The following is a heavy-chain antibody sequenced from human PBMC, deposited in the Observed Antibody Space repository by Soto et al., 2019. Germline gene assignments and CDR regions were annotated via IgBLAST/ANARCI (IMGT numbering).Heavy chain of an antibody. CDR2: VSTDNGNT. Sequence: QVQLVQSGAEVKKPGASVKVSCKASGYTFTSSGISWVRQAPGQGLEWMGWVSTDNGNTNYAQHLQGRVSITADTSTSTAYMDLRSLRSDDTAVYYCARDQGITTFGVYSMYYYGMDGGGEGTTVAVSS. D-gene: IGHD3-3*01. V-gene: IGHV1-18*01. CDR3: ARDQGITTFGVYSMYYYGMDG. CDR1: GYTFTSSG. J-gene: IGHJ6*04.